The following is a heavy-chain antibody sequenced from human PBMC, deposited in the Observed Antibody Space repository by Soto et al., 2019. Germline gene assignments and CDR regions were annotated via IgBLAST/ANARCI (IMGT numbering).Heavy chain of an antibody. J-gene: IGHJ5*02. CDR1: GFSFSTYA. V-gene: IGHV3-23*01. Sequence: EVQLLESGGGLVQPGGSLRLSCAVSGFSFSTYAMSWVRQAPGKGLEWVSGISAGGGNTYYADSVRGRFTISRDNSKDTLYLQITSLRAEVTVFYYCAKHAEYQLVSWFNPWGQGPLVTVSS. D-gene: IGHD2-2*01. CDR2: ISAGGGNT. CDR3: AKHAEYQLVSWFNP.